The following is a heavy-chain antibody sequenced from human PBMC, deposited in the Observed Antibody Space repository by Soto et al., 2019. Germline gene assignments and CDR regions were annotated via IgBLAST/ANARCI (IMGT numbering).Heavy chain of an antibody. V-gene: IGHV2-5*02. CDR3: THLTDKVTTN. D-gene: IGHD4-17*01. J-gene: IGHJ4*02. CDR2: IYWDDDK. Sequence: QITLRESGPTLVKPTQTLTLTCTFSGFSLSTSGAGVGWIRQSPGKALEWLALIYWDDDKRYRPSLKIRLTITKDTPKHQVVLTMTNMDPVDTATYYCTHLTDKVTTNWGQGTLVIVSS. CDR1: GFSLSTSGAG.